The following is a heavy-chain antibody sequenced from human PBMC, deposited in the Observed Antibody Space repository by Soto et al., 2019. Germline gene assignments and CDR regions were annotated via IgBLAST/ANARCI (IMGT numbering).Heavy chain of an antibody. D-gene: IGHD5-18*01. Sequence: SETLSLTCAVSGGSISSSNWWSWVRQPPGKGLEWIGEIYHSGSTNYNPSLKSRVTISVDKSKNQFSLKLSSVTAADTAVYYCARGGYSYGTNWFDPWGQGXLVTVSS. V-gene: IGHV4-4*02. J-gene: IGHJ5*02. CDR2: IYHSGST. CDR3: ARGGYSYGTNWFDP. CDR1: GGSISSSNW.